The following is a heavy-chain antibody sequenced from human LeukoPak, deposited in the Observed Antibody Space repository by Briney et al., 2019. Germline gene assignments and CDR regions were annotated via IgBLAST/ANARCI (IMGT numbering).Heavy chain of an antibody. D-gene: IGHD3-10*01. Sequence: PSETLSLTCSVSGSSINNYYWSWIRQSPGKGLEWIGYIYYSGSTNYNPSLKSRVTISVDTSKNQFSLQLTSVTAADTAVYYCARDDYRGVTNFDPWGQGTLVTVSS. J-gene: IGHJ5*02. CDR1: GSSINNYY. V-gene: IGHV4-59*01. CDR2: IYYSGST. CDR3: ARDDYRGVTNFDP.